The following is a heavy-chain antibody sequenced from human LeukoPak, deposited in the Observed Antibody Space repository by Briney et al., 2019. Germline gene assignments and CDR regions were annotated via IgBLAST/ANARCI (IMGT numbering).Heavy chain of an antibody. CDR3: ARGRITIFGVVIIGEYYFDY. D-gene: IGHD3-3*01. J-gene: IGHJ4*02. Sequence: SETLSLTCAVYGGSFSGYYWSRLRQPPGKGLEWIGEINHSGSTNYNPSLKSRVTISVDTSKNQFSLTLSSVTAADTAVYYCARGRITIFGVVIIGEYYFDYWGQGTLVTVSS. CDR1: GGSFSGYY. CDR2: INHSGST. V-gene: IGHV4-34*01.